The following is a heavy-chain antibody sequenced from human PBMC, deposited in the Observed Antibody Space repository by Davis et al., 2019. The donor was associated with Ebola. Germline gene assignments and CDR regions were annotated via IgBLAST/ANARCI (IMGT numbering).Heavy chain of an antibody. Sequence: GESLKISCKGSGYSFTSYWIGWVRQLPGKGLEWMGIIYPGDSDTRYSPSFQGQVTISADKSISTAYLQWSSLKASDTAMYYCHRSGYYEGHYYYGMDVWGQGTTVTVSS. CDR3: HRSGYYEGHYYYGMDV. CDR2: IYPGDSDT. J-gene: IGHJ6*02. D-gene: IGHD3-3*01. CDR1: GYSFTSYW. V-gene: IGHV5-51*01.